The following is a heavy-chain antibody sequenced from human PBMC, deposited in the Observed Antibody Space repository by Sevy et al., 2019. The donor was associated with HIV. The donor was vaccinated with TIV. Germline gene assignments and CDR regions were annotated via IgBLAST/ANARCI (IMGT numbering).Heavy chain of an antibody. Sequence: ASVKVSCKVSGYTLTGLSMHWLRQAPGKGLEWMGSFDPEDGETIYAQNFQGRVTMTEDTSTDTAYMELSSLRSEDTAVYFCATTKDYYDSSGCPFDYWGQGTLVTVSS. CDR2: FDPEDGET. CDR3: ATTKDYYDSSGCPFDY. J-gene: IGHJ4*02. D-gene: IGHD3-22*01. V-gene: IGHV1-24*01. CDR1: GYTLTGLS.